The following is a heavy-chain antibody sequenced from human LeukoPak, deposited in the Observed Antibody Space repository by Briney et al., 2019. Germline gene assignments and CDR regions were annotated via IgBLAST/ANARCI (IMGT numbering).Heavy chain of an antibody. CDR3: ARVRSGYYLSYWYFDL. V-gene: IGHV4-39*02. J-gene: IGHJ2*01. CDR2: INRGGST. Sequence: PSETLSLTCTVSGGSISSSSYYWGWIRQPPGKVLEWIGEINRGGSTNYNPSLKSRVTISVDTSKNHFSLSLTSVTAADTSVYYCARVRSGYYLSYWYFDLWGRGTLVTVSS. D-gene: IGHD3-22*01. CDR1: GGSISSSSYY.